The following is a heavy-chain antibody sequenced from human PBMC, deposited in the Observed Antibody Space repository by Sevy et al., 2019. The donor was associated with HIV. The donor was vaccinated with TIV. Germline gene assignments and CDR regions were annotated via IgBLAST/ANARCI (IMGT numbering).Heavy chain of an antibody. V-gene: IGHV3-72*01. J-gene: IGHJ6*02. CDR2: TRNKANSYTT. CDR3: ARVADYYYGMDV. Sequence: GGSLRLSCAASGFTFSDHYMDWVRQAPGKGLEWVGRTRNKANSYTTEYAASVKGRFSISRDDSKNSLYLQMNSLKTEDTAVYYCARVADYYYGMDVWGQGTTVTVSS. CDR1: GFTFSDHY.